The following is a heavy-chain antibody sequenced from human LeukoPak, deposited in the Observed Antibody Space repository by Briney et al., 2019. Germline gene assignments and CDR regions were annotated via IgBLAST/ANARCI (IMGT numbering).Heavy chain of an antibody. CDR2: IYHSGST. V-gene: IGHV4-38-2*01. CDR3: ARGLASYDFWSGYQGWFDP. Sequence: SETLSLTCAVSGYSISSGYYWGWIRQPPGKGLEWIGTIYHSGSTHYNPSLKSRVTLSVDTSKNQFSLKLSSVTAADTAVYYCARGLASYDFWSGYQGWFDPWGQGTLVTVSS. CDR1: GYSISSGYY. J-gene: IGHJ5*02. D-gene: IGHD3-3*01.